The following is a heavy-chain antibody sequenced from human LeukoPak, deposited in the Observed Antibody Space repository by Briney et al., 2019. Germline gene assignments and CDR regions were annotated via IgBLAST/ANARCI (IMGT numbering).Heavy chain of an antibody. V-gene: IGHV3-48*04. D-gene: IGHD3-10*01. CDR2: ISSSSSTI. CDR1: GFTFSSYS. J-gene: IGHJ5*02. Sequence: GGSLRLSCAASGFTFSSYSMNWVRQAPGKGLEWVSYISSSSSTIYYADSVKGRFTISRDNAKNSLYLQMNSLRAEDTAVYYCARDPMVRGVRVNWFDPWGRGTLVTVSS. CDR3: ARDPMVRGVRVNWFDP.